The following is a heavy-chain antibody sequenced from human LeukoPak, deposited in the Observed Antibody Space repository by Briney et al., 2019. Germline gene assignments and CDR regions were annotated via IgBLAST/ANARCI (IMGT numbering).Heavy chain of an antibody. CDR3: ARDLGVGSGPFDY. V-gene: IGHV4-39*07. Sequence: PSETLSLTCTVSGGSISSGNYYWGWIRQPPGKGLQWIGSIYYSGRTNYNPSLKSRVTISVDTSKNQFSLKLNSVTAADTAVYYCARDLGVGSGPFDYWGQGTLVTVSS. J-gene: IGHJ4*02. CDR2: IYYSGRT. CDR1: GGSISSGNYY. D-gene: IGHD3-3*01.